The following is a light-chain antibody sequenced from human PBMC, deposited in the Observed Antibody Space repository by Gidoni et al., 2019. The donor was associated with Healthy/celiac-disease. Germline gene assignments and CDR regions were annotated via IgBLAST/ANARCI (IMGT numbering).Light chain of an antibody. V-gene: IGKV3-11*01. CDR1: QSVSSY. Sequence: EIVLTHSPATLSLSPGERATLSCRASQSVSSYLAWYQQKPGQAPRLLIYDASKRATGIPARFRGSGSGTDFTLTISSLEPEDYAVYECQQRSNWPRGLTFGGGTKVEIK. J-gene: IGKJ4*01. CDR2: DAS. CDR3: QQRSNWPRGLT.